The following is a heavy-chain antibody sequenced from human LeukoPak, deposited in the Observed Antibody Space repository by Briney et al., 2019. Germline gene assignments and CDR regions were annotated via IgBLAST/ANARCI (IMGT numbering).Heavy chain of an antibody. Sequence: GGSLRLSCAASGFTFSSYSMNWVRQAPGKGLEWISYISTTGTTIHYADSVKGRFAISRDNAKSSLYLQMNSLRAEDTAVYYCARGAYYYEDWGQGTLVTVSS. V-gene: IGHV3-48*01. CDR3: ARGAYYYED. J-gene: IGHJ4*02. CDR2: ISTTGTTI. D-gene: IGHD3-22*01. CDR1: GFTFSSYS.